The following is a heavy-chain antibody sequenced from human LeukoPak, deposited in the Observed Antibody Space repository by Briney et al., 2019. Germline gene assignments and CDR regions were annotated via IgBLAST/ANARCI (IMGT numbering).Heavy chain of an antibody. CDR2: ISSSSSTI. V-gene: IGHV3-48*04. D-gene: IGHD3-3*01. CDR1: GFTFSSYS. J-gene: IGHJ4*02. Sequence: GGSLRLSCAASGFTFSSYSMTWVRQAPGKGLEWVSYISSSSSTIYYADSVKGRFTISRDNAKNSLYLQMNSLRVEDTAVYYCAIDFWSGYSDYWGEGTLVTVSS. CDR3: AIDFWSGYSDY.